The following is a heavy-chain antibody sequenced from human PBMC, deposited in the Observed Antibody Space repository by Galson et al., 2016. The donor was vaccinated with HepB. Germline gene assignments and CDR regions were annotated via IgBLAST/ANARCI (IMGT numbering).Heavy chain of an antibody. Sequence: PALVKPTQTLTVTCSFSGFSLRSSGMCVSWIRQPPGKAPEWLARIDWDDEKFYDSSLKTRLSVSKDTSKNQVVLTMTNMAPVDTATYYCARLYGMGANPYYFDFWGQGTMVTVSS. V-gene: IGHV2-70*17. CDR2: IDWDDEK. CDR3: ARLYGMGANPYYFDF. CDR1: GFSLRSSGMC. J-gene: IGHJ3*01. D-gene: IGHD1-26*01.